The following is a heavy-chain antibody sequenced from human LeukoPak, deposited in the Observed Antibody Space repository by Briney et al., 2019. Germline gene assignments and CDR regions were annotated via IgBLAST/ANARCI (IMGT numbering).Heavy chain of an antibody. Sequence: GGSLRLSCAASGFTFSSYGMHWVRQAPGKGLEWVAVISYDGSNKYYADSVKGRFTISRDNSKNTLYLQMNSLRAEDTAVYYCARERYYYGSGSYCNDYWGQGTLVTVSS. J-gene: IGHJ4*02. D-gene: IGHD3-10*01. CDR2: ISYDGSNK. CDR3: ARERYYYGSGSYCNDY. V-gene: IGHV3-30*03. CDR1: GFTFSSYG.